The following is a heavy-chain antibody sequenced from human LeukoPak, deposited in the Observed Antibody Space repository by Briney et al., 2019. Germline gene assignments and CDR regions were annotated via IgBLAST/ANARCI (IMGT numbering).Heavy chain of an antibody. CDR3: ARDTVGAMDFDY. CDR2: MFASGST. CDR1: GGSISSYH. Sequence: PSETLSLTCTVSGGSISSYHWSWIRQPAGKGLEWIGRMFASGSTNYNPSLKSRVTISVDKSKYQFSLKLSSVTAADTAVYYCARDTVGAMDFDYWVPGTLVTVSS. D-gene: IGHD1-26*01. V-gene: IGHV4-4*07. J-gene: IGHJ4*02.